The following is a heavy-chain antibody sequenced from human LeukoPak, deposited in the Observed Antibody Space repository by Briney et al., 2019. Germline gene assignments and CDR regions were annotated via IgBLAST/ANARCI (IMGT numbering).Heavy chain of an antibody. CDR2: IYPGNSDA. CDR1: GYSFSNYW. J-gene: IGHJ4*02. D-gene: IGHD2-8*02. Sequence: GESLKISCEGSGYSFSNYWIGWVRQMPGKALGGLGIIYPGNSDARYSPSFQGQVTISVDKSISTAYLQWSSLKASDTAMYYCARLGFCTADRCFSPVDYWGQGTLVTVSS. CDR3: ARLGFCTADRCFSPVDY. V-gene: IGHV5-51*01.